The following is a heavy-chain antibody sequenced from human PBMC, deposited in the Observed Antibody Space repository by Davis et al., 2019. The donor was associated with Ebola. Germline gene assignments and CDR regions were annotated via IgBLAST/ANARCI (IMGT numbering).Heavy chain of an antibody. CDR2: IRQDGSAT. D-gene: IGHD4-11*01. CDR1: GFTFSNYW. CDR3: ARDVAYSNYD. V-gene: IGHV3-7*01. Sequence: PGGSLRLSCAASGFTFSNYWMNWVRQAPGKGLEWVTNIRQDGSATSYVDSVKGRFTISRDNAKNTVSLQMNSLRAEDTAIYYCARDVAYSNYDWGQGTLVTVSS. J-gene: IGHJ4*02.